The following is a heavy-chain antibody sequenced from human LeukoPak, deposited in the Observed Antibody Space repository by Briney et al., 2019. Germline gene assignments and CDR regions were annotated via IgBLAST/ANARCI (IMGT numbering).Heavy chain of an antibody. J-gene: IGHJ5*02. CDR3: ARHLKVAYDSSGYYGFDP. CDR2: INHSGST. Sequence: PSETLSLTCAVYGGSFSGYYWSWIRQPPGKGLEWIGEINHSGSTNYNPSRKSRVTISVDTSKNQFSLKLSSVTAADTAVYNCARHLKVAYDSSGYYGFDPWGQGTLVTVSS. D-gene: IGHD3-22*01. V-gene: IGHV4-34*01. CDR1: GGSFSGYY.